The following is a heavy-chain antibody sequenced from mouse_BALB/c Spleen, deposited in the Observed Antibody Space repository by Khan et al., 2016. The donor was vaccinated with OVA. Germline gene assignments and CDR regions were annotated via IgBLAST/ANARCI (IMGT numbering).Heavy chain of an antibody. CDR3: ASGTVWLPYAMDY. CDR1: GFNIKDTY. D-gene: IGHD2-2*01. Sequence: EVQLQESGAELVKPGASVKLSCTASGFNIKDTYMHWVKQRPEQGLEWIGRIDPANGNTKYDPKFQGKATITADTSSNTAYLQLSSLTSEDTAVYYCASGTVWLPYAMDYWGQGTSVTVSS. J-gene: IGHJ4*01. V-gene: IGHV14-3*02. CDR2: IDPANGNT.